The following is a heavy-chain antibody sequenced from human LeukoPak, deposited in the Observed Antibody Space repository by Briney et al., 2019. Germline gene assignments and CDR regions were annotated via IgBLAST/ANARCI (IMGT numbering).Heavy chain of an antibody. Sequence: SVTVSCTASGFTFTSSAVQWVRQARGQRLEWIGWIVVGSGNTNYAQKFQERVTITRDMSTSTAYMELSSLRSEDTAVYYCAAAPYYYDSSGYPFALDAFDIWGQGTMVTVSS. D-gene: IGHD3-22*01. CDR1: GFTFTSSA. V-gene: IGHV1-58*01. CDR2: IVVGSGNT. CDR3: AAAPYYYDSSGYPFALDAFDI. J-gene: IGHJ3*02.